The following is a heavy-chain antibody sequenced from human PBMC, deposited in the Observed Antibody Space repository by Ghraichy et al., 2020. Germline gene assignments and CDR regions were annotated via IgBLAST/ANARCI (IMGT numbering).Heavy chain of an antibody. CDR1: GFTFSSYS. Sequence: GGSLRLSCAASGFTFSSYSMNWVRQAPGKGLEWVSSISSSSSYIYYADSVKGRFTISRDNAKNSLYLQMNSLRAEDTAVYYCARVANVDYYYYGMDVWGPGTTVTVSS. V-gene: IGHV3-21*01. CDR2: ISSSSSYI. J-gene: IGHJ6*02. CDR3: ARVANVDYYYYGMDV.